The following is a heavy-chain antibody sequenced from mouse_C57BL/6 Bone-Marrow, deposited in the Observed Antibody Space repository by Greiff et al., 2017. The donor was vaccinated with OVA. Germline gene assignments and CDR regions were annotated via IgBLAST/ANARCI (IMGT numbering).Heavy chain of an antibody. J-gene: IGHJ4*01. Sequence: VKLMESDAELVKPGASVKISCKVSGYTFTDHTIHWMKQRPEQGLEWIGYIYPRDGSTKYNEKFKGKATLTADKSSSTAYMQLNSLTSEDSAVYFCARGQPGRGHAMDYWGQGTSVTVSS. V-gene: IGHV1-78*01. D-gene: IGHD3-3*01. CDR1: GYTFTDHT. CDR3: ARGQPGRGHAMDY. CDR2: IYPRDGST.